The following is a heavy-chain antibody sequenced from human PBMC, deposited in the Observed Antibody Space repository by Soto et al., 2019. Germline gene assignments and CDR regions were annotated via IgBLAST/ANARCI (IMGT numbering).Heavy chain of an antibody. J-gene: IGHJ4*02. CDR2: IWYDGSNK. CDR3: ARDFLYCSGGSCSTADY. D-gene: IGHD2-15*01. CDR1: GFTFSSYG. Sequence: GGSLRLSCAASGFTFSSYGMNWVRQAPGKGLEWVAVIWYDGSNKYYADSVKGRFTISRDNSKNTLYLQMNSLRAEDTAVYYCARDFLYCSGGSCSTADYWGQGTLVTVSS. V-gene: IGHV3-33*01.